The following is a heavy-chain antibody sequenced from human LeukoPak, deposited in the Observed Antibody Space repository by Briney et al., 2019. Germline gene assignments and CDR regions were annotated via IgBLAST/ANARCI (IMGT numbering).Heavy chain of an antibody. J-gene: IGHJ5*02. D-gene: IGHD3-9*01. CDR3: ARDATYYDILTGYHWFDP. V-gene: IGHV1-69*06. CDR1: GGTFSSYA. CDR2: IIPIFGTA. Sequence: ASVKVSCKASGGTFSSYAISWVRQAPGQGLEWMGGIIPIFGTANYAQKFQGRVTITADKSKSTAYMELSSLRSEDTAVYYCARDATYYDILTGYHWFDPWGQGTLVTVSS.